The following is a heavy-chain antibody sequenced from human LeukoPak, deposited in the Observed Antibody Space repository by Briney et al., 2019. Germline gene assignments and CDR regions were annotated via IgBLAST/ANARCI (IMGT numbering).Heavy chain of an antibody. J-gene: IGHJ3*02. D-gene: IGHD2-2*01. CDR3: ASRQDIVVVPAADAFDI. V-gene: IGHV4-39*01. CDR2: IYYSGST. Sequence: SETLSLTCTVSGGSISSSSYYWGWIRQPPGKGLEWIGSIYYSGSTYYNPSLKRRVTISVDTSKNQFSLKLSSVTAADTAVYYCASRQDIVVVPAADAFDIWGQGTMVTVSS. CDR1: GGSISSSSYY.